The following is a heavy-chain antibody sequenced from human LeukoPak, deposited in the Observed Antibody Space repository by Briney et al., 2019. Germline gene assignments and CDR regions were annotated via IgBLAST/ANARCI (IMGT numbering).Heavy chain of an antibody. J-gene: IGHJ4*02. CDR3: ARAGYDILTGYYGLDVGYYFDY. CDR2: IKQDGSEK. Sequence: QPGRSLRLSCAASGFTFSSYWMSWVRQAPGKGLEWVANIKQDGSEKYYVDSVKGRFTISRDNAKNSLYLQMNSLRAEDTAVYYCARAGYDILTGYYGLDVGYYFDYWGQGTLVTVSS. V-gene: IGHV3-7*01. CDR1: GFTFSSYW. D-gene: IGHD3-9*01.